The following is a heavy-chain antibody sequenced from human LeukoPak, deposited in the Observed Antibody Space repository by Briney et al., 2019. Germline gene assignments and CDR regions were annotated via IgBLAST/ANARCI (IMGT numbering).Heavy chain of an antibody. D-gene: IGHD3-10*01. V-gene: IGHV4-61*01. J-gene: IGHJ4*02. Sequence: SETLSLTCSVSGGSISSDTYYWGWIRQPPGKGLEWIGYIYYSGSTNYNPSLKSRVTISIAPSKNQFSLKLSSVTAADTAVYYCARDPGSGLFDYWGQGTLVTVSS. CDR2: IYYSGST. CDR3: ARDPGSGLFDY. CDR1: GGSISSDTYY.